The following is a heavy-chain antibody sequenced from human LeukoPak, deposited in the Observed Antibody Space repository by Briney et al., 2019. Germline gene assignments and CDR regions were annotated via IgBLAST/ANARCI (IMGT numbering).Heavy chain of an antibody. V-gene: IGHV4-61*02. CDR3: ARDRTYYDSNIAAFDI. D-gene: IGHD3-22*01. CDR1: GGSISSGSYY. J-gene: IGHJ3*02. CDR2: IYTSGST. Sequence: PSETLSLTCTVSGGSISSGSYYWSWIRQPAGKGLEWIGRIYTSGSTNYNPSLKSRVTISVDTSKNQFSLKLSSLTAADTAVYYCARDRTYYDSNIAAFDIWGQGTMVTVSS.